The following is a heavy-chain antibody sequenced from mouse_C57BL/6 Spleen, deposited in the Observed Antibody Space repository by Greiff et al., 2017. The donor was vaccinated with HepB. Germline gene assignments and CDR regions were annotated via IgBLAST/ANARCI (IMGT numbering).Heavy chain of an antibody. V-gene: IGHV1-26*01. D-gene: IGHD4-1*01. J-gene: IGHJ2*01. Sequence: VQLQQSGPELVKPGASVKISCKASGYTFTDYYMNWVKQSHGKSLEWIGDINPNNGGTSYNQKFKGKATLTVDKSSSTAYMELRSLTSEDSAVYYCASNWDYWGQGTTLTVSS. CDR2: INPNNGGT. CDR3: ASNWDY. CDR1: GYTFTDYY.